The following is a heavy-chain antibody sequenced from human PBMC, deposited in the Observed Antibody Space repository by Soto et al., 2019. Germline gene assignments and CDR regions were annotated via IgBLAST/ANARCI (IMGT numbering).Heavy chain of an antibody. J-gene: IGHJ4*02. D-gene: IGHD6-6*01. CDR3: AREESSSSHSGY. CDR2: IYAGGRI. Sequence: EVQLVETGGGSIQPGGSLRLSCAASGFNVSSYYMSWVRQAPGKGLEWVSVIYAGGRIYYADFVKVRFTIPRDNSNNTLFPQINTPRSEDTAVYHCAREESSSSHSGYWGQGTLVTVAS. CDR1: GFNVSSYY. V-gene: IGHV3-53*02.